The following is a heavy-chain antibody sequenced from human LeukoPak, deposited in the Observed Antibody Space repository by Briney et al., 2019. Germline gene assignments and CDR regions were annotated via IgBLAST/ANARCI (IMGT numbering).Heavy chain of an antibody. V-gene: IGHV3-21*01. J-gene: IGHJ4*02. D-gene: IGHD6-13*01. CDR2: ISSSSSYI. CDR1: GFTFSSYS. CDR3: ARGAYTRSWYY. Sequence: GGSLRLSCAASGFTFSSYSMNWVRQAPGKGLEWVSSISSSSSYIYYADSVKGRFTISRDNAKNSLYLQMDGLRAEDTAVYYCARGAYTRSWYYWGQGTLVTVSS.